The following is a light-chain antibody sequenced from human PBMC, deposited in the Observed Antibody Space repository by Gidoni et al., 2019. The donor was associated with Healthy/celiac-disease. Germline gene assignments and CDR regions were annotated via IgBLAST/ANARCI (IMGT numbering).Light chain of an antibody. J-gene: IGKJ1*01. V-gene: IGKV4-1*01. Sequence: DIVMTQSPDSLAVSLGERATINCKSSQSVLYSSNNKNYLAWYQQKPGQPPKLLIYWASTRESGVPDRFSGSGSGTDFTLTISSLQAEDVALYYCQQYYSTPRTFXQXTKVEIK. CDR3: QQYYSTPRT. CDR2: WAS. CDR1: QSVLYSSNNKNY.